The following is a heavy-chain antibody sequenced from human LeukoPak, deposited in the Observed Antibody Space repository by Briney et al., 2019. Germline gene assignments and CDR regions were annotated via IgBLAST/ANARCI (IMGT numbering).Heavy chain of an antibody. V-gene: IGHV4-59*08. Sequence: TSETLSLTCTVSGGSISSYYRSWIRQPPGKGLEWIGYIYYSGSTNYNPSLKSRVTISVDTSKNQFSLKLSSVTAADTAVYYCARGKDYDILTGYYDAFDIWGQGTMVTVSS. CDR2: IYYSGST. CDR1: GGSISSYY. D-gene: IGHD3-9*01. J-gene: IGHJ3*02. CDR3: ARGKDYDILTGYYDAFDI.